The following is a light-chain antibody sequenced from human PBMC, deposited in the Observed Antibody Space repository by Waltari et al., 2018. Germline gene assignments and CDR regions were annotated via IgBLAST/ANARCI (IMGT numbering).Light chain of an antibody. CDR3: QQRSNWPWT. CDR1: QSVRSH. V-gene: IGKV3-11*01. Sequence: EIVLTQSPATLTLSPGERSTLSCRASQSVRSHLAWYQQKPGQAPRLLIYDSSNSATGIPARFSGRGSVTDFTLTISSLEPEDFAVDYFQQRSNWPWTFGRGTKVEIK. J-gene: IGKJ1*01. CDR2: DSS.